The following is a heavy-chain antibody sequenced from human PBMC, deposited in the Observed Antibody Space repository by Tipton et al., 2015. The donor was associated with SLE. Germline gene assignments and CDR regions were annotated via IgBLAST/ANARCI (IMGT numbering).Heavy chain of an antibody. CDR1: GFTFRAYT. D-gene: IGHD3-16*01. Sequence: GSLRLSCAASGFTFRAYTVNWVRQAPGQGLEWVASISSTSSYIYYADSVKCRFTISRDNAKNSLYLQMSSLRAEDAAVYYCATGWGTFWGQGTLVTVSS. CDR2: ISSTSSYI. J-gene: IGHJ4*02. CDR3: ATGWGTF. V-gene: IGHV3-21*01.